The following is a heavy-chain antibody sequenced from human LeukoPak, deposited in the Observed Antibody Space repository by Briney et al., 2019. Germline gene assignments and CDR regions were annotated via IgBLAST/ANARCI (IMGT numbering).Heavy chain of an antibody. J-gene: IGHJ6*02. V-gene: IGHV1-3*01. Sequence: ASVKVSCKASGYTFTSYAMHWVRQAPGQRLEWMGWINAGNGNTKYSQKFQGRVTITRDTSASTAYMELSSLRSEDTAVYYCARDQTPLPRYCSGGSCYYVPYYYYGMDVWGQGTTVTVSS. D-gene: IGHD2-15*01. CDR1: GYTFTSYA. CDR3: ARDQTPLPRYCSGGSCYYVPYYYYGMDV. CDR2: INAGNGNT.